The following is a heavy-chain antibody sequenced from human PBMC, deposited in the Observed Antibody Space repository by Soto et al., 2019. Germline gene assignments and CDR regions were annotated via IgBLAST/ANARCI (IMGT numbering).Heavy chain of an antibody. D-gene: IGHD3-10*01. J-gene: IGHJ6*02. V-gene: IGHV4-34*01. CDR2: ISHDGGA. CDR3: ARGQLVWYGDLTPYYRDMDV. Sequence: PSETLSLTCAFYGGSFDDFYWSWVRQSPGKGLEWIGEISHDGGANYSPSLASRISISADTSKNQFSLHLKSVTAADTGLYYCARGQLVWYGDLTPYYRDMDVWGQGTKVTVYS. CDR1: GGSFDDFY.